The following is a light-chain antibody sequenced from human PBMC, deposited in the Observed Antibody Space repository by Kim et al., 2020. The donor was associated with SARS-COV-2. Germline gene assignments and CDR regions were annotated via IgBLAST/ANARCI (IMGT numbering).Light chain of an antibody. Sequence: QLVLTQSPSASASLGASVKLTCTLSSGHSNYAIAWHQQQPEKGPRYLMILNSDGSHSRGDGIPDRFSGSSSGAERYLTISSLQSEDEADYYCQTWGTGLRVFGGGTKVTVL. J-gene: IGLJ3*02. V-gene: IGLV4-69*01. CDR3: QTWGTGLRV. CDR1: SGHSNYA. CDR2: LNSDGSH.